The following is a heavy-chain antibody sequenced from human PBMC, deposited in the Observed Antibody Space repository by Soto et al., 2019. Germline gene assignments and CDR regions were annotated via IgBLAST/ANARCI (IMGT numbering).Heavy chain of an antibody. V-gene: IGHV1-46*01. CDR2: INPSGGST. J-gene: IGHJ5*02. CDR1: GYTFTSYY. Sequence: QVQLVQSGAEVKKPGASVKASCKASGYTFTSYYMHWVRQAPGQGLEWMGIINPSGGSTSYAQKFQGRVTMTRDTSTSTVYMELSSLRSEDTAVYYCASTEEEGGWFDPCGQGTLVTVSS. CDR3: ASTEEEGGWFDP.